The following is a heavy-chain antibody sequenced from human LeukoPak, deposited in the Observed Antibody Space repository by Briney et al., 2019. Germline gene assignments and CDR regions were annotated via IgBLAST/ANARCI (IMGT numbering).Heavy chain of an antibody. V-gene: IGHV1-24*01. CDR3: ATVHTNVLRFLEWRSPYYFDY. D-gene: IGHD3-3*01. Sequence: ASVKVSCKVSGYTLTELSMHWVRQAPGKGLEWMGGFDPEDGETIYAQKFQGRVTMTEDTSTDTAYMELSSLRSEDTAVYYCATVHTNVLRFLEWRSPYYFDYWGQGTLVTVSS. CDR1: GYTLTELS. J-gene: IGHJ4*02. CDR2: FDPEDGET.